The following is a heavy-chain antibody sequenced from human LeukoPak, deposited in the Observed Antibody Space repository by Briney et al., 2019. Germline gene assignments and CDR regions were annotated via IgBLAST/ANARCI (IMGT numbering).Heavy chain of an antibody. CDR1: GYTFTSYD. CDR2: MNPNSGNT. Sequence: ASVKVSCKASGYTFTSYDINWVRQATGQGLEWMGWMNPNSGNTGYAQKFQGRVTMTRNTSISTAYMELSSLRSEDTAVYYCARGAWGYGDYSVDYWGQGTLVTVSS. CDR3: ARGAWGYGDYSVDY. V-gene: IGHV1-8*01. J-gene: IGHJ4*02. D-gene: IGHD4-17*01.